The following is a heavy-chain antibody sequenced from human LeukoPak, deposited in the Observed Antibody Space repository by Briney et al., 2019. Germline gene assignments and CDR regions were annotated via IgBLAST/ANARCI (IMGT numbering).Heavy chain of an antibody. J-gene: IGHJ4*02. D-gene: IGHD3-22*01. CDR1: GGSISSINW. CDR2: IYHSGST. CDR3: ARDRGDYDSSGYYFDY. Sequence: PGTLSLTCAVSGGSISSINWWSWVRQPPGKGLEWIGEIYHSGSTNYNPSLKSRVTISVDKSKNQFSLRLSSVTAADTALYYCARDRGDYDSSGYYFDYWGQGTLVTVSS. V-gene: IGHV4-4*03.